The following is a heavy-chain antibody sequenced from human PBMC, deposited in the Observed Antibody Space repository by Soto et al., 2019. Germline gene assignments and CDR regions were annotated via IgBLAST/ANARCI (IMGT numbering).Heavy chain of an antibody. CDR2: ISSNGGTI. D-gene: IGHD5-12*01. J-gene: IGHJ3*02. V-gene: IGHV3-48*03. CDR1: GYSFSSYE. CDR3: TKEKSVMYSGYDAFDI. Sequence: GESLKISCKGSGYSFSSYEMDWVRQAPGKGLEWVAYISSNGGTIYYGDSVKGRFTISRDNADNSLYLQMNSLRAEDTAVYYCTKEKSVMYSGYDAFDIWGRGTMVTVSS.